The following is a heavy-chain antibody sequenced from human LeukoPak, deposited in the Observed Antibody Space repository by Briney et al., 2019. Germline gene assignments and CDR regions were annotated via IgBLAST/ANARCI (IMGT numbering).Heavy chain of an antibody. CDR1: GFTFSAYG. D-gene: IGHD2-15*01. CDR2: ISKDGSDK. Sequence: PGGSLRLSCAASGFTFSAYGMHWVRQARGKGLETVAFISKDGSDKYYADSVKDRFTISRDDSKNTLSLRMNSLTANDTAVYYCARRACTGGSCYSKYWGPGSLVVVSS. CDR3: ARRACTGGSCYSKY. V-gene: IGHV3-30*03. J-gene: IGHJ4*02.